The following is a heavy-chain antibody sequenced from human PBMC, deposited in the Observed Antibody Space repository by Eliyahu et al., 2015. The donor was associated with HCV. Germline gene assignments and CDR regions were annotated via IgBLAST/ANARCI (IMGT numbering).Heavy chain of an antibody. V-gene: IGHV3-30*02. D-gene: IGHD1-26*01. CDR2: IRYDGSNK. J-gene: IGHJ4*02. CDR3: AKGGRSRDGGSASDY. Sequence: QVQLVESGGGVVQPGGSLRLXCAASGXXFSXYGMXWVRQAPGKGXEWVAFIRYDGSNKYYADSVKGRFTISRDNSKNTLYLQMNSLRAEDTAVYYCAKGGRSRDGGSASDYWGQGTLVTVSS. CDR1: GXXFSXYG.